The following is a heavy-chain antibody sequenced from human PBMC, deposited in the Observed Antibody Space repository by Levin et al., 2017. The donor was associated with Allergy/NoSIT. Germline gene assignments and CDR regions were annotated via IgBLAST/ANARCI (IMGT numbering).Heavy chain of an antibody. Sequence: ASVKVSCKASGGTFSTDGITWVRQAPGQGLEWMGEIVPFYGTTTYSQKFRGRISITAHASTSTVYMELRSLRSEDTAMYYCARDKPGIVGSSEAYDIWGQGTMVTVSS. J-gene: IGHJ3*02. V-gene: IGHV1-69*13. D-gene: IGHD1-26*01. CDR3: ARDKPGIVGSSEAYDI. CDR2: IVPFYGTT. CDR1: GGTFSTDG.